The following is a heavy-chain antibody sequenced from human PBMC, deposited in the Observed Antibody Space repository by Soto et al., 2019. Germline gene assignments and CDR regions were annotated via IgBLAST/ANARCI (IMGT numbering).Heavy chain of an antibody. CDR3: AKGGPDGFCSGGRCYFDY. CDR2: ISWNSNSI. D-gene: IGHD2-15*01. Sequence: EVQLVESGGGLVQPGRSLRLSCAASGFTFDDYAMHWVRRVPGKGLEWVSGISWNSNSIGYADSVKGRFTISRDNAKNSLYLQMNSLRPEDTALYYCAKGGPDGFCSGGRCYFDYWGQGTLVTVSS. J-gene: IGHJ4*02. V-gene: IGHV3-9*01. CDR1: GFTFDDYA.